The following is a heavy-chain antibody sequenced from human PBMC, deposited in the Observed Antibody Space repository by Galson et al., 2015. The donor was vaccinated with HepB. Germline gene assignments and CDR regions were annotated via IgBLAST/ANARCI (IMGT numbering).Heavy chain of an antibody. CDR1: GYTFTSYD. D-gene: IGHD6-19*01. CDR2: MNPNSGNT. Sequence: SVKVSCKASGYTFTSYDISWVRQATGQGLEWMGWMNPNSGNTGYAQKFQGRVTMTRNTSISTAYMELSSLRSEDTAVYYCARGRRYSSGAPTDYWGQGTLVTVSS. J-gene: IGHJ4*02. CDR3: ARGRRYSSGAPTDY. V-gene: IGHV1-8*01.